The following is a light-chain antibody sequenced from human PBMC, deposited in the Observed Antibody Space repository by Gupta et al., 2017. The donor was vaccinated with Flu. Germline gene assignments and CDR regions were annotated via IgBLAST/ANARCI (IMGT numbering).Light chain of an antibody. CDR1: QSISKY. Sequence: DRVTITCRASQSISKYLRWYQKKPGEAPKLLVYAASRLQSGVPSRFSGSGSGTDFTLTISSLQPEDCATYFCQQSYRTPLLTFGPGTKVDIK. J-gene: IGKJ3*01. V-gene: IGKV1-39*01. CDR2: AAS. CDR3: QQSYRTPLLT.